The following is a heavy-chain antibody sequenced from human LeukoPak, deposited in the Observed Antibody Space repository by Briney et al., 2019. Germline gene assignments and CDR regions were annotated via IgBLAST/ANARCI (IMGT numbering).Heavy chain of an antibody. V-gene: IGHV4-38-2*01. J-gene: IGHJ4*02. Sequence: PSETLSLTCVVSGYPIRSGFYWGWIRQPPGKGLEWVGSIYHGGSTFYNPSLKSRVTISVDTSKNQFSLSLRSVTAADTAVYYCARHEAEMATILGNYWGQGNLVIVSS. CDR3: ARHEAEMATILGNY. CDR1: GYPIRSGFY. CDR2: IYHGGST. D-gene: IGHD5-24*01.